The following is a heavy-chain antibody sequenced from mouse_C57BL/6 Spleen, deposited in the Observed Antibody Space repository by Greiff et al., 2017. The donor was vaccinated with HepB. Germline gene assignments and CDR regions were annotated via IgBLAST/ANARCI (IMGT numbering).Heavy chain of an antibody. Sequence: QVQLQQSGAELVRPGTSVKVSCMASGYAFTNYLIEWVKQRPGQGLEWIGVINPGSGGTNYNEKFKGKATLTADKSSSTAYMQLSSLTSEDSAVYFCARSITTDWYFDVWGTGTTVTVSS. CDR1: GYAFTNYL. D-gene: IGHD1-1*01. CDR3: ARSITTDWYFDV. V-gene: IGHV1-54*01. CDR2: INPGSGGT. J-gene: IGHJ1*03.